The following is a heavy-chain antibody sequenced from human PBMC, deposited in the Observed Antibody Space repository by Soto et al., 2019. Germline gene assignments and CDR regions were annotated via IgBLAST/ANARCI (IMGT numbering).Heavy chain of an antibody. CDR2: ISHSGIT. CDR1: GGSITSANW. J-gene: IGHJ5*02. V-gene: IGHV4-4*02. CDR3: ARVLRSWFDP. Sequence: SETLSLTCAVSGGSITSANWWTWVRQPPGGGLEWIGEISHSGITNYKASLKSRVTMSVDKTKNDVSLKLTSVTAADTAVYYCARVLRSWFDPWGQGTPVTVS.